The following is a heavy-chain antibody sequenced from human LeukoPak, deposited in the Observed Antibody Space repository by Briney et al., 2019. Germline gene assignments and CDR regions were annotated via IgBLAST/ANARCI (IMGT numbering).Heavy chain of an antibody. CDR3: AKDLSGSYYDSSGSFDY. Sequence: GGSLRLSCAASGFTVSSNYMSWVRQAPGKGLEWVSVIYSGGSTYYADSVKGRFTISRDNSKNTLYLQMNSLRAEDTAVYYCAKDLSGSYYDSSGSFDYWGQGTLVTVSS. CDR1: GFTVSSNY. J-gene: IGHJ4*02. V-gene: IGHV3-53*01. CDR2: IYSGGST. D-gene: IGHD3-22*01.